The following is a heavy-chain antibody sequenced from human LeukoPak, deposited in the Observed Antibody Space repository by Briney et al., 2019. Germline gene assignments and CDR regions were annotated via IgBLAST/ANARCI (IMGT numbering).Heavy chain of an antibody. J-gene: IGHJ1*01. CDR2: IRYDGSNK. Sequence: GGSLRLSCAASGFTFSSYGMHWVRQAPGKGLEWVAFIRYDGSNKYYADSVKGRFTISRDNSKNTLYLQMNSLRAEDTAVYYCAKERWELHEAEYFQHWGQGTLVTVSS. V-gene: IGHV3-30*02. D-gene: IGHD1-26*01. CDR3: AKERWELHEAEYFQH. CDR1: GFTFSSYG.